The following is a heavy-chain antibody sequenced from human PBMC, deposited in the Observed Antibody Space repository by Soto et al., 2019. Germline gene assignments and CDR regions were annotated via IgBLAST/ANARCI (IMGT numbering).Heavy chain of an antibody. J-gene: IGHJ4*02. D-gene: IGHD2-21*01. Sequence: SGGSLRLSCAASGFTFSSYWMHWVRQAPGKGLVRVSRITPDGSATSYADSVKGRFTISRDNAKNTLYLQMSSLRADDTAVYYYARDLIMVETTGYDFDYWGQGTLVTVSS. CDR1: GFTFSSYW. CDR2: ITPDGSAT. V-gene: IGHV3-74*01. CDR3: ARDLIMVETTGYDFDY.